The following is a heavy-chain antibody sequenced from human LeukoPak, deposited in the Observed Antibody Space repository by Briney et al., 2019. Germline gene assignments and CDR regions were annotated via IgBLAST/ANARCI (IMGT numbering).Heavy chain of an antibody. D-gene: IGHD3-22*01. J-gene: IGHJ4*02. CDR2: INAGNGNT. CDR1: GYTFTNYA. CDR3: ARFEGSGYHHLDY. Sequence: ASVKVSCKASGYTFTNYAIHWVRQAPGQRLEWMGWINAGNGNTQYSQEFQGRVTITRDTSTSTAYMELRSLRSDDTAVYYCARFEGSGYHHLDYWGQGTLVTVSS. V-gene: IGHV1-3*01.